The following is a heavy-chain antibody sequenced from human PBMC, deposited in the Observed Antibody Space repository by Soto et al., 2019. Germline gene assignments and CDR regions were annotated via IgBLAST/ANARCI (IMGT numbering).Heavy chain of an antibody. D-gene: IGHD3-16*02. CDR1: GFTFSSYA. CDR3: AKDMYDDYVGGSYLYTFDY. Sequence: GGSLRLSCAASGFTFSSYAMNWVRQAPGKGLEWVSAISGSGRSTYYADSVKGRFTISRDNSKNTLYLQMNSLRAEDSAVYYCAKDMYDDYVGGSYLYTFDYWGQGTLVTVSS. J-gene: IGHJ4*02. V-gene: IGHV3-23*01. CDR2: ISGSGRST.